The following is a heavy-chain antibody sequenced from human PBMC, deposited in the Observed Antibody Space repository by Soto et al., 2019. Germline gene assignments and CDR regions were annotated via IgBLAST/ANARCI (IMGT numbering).Heavy chain of an antibody. Sequence: QITLKESGPTLVKPTQTLTLTCTFSGFSLSTSGVGVGWIRQPPGKALEWLALIYWNDDKRYSPSLKSRLTITKDTSKNQVVLTMTNMDPVDTATYYCAHRPYDSSGYENWCDPWGQGTLVTVSS. J-gene: IGHJ5*02. CDR2: IYWNDDK. CDR3: AHRPYDSSGYENWCDP. CDR1: GFSLSTSGVG. V-gene: IGHV2-5*01. D-gene: IGHD3-22*01.